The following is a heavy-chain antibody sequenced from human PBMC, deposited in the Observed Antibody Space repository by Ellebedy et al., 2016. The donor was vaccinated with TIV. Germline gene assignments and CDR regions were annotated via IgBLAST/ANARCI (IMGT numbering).Heavy chain of an antibody. Sequence: GESLKISCAASGSTFSKYGMHWVRQAPGKGLEWVADIWYDGSNIYYADSVKGLCTISRDISRNTLSLQMNSLRAEDTAGYYCAKDRALGYCTGCSCNTKWGQGTLVTVSS. CDR1: GSTFSKYG. J-gene: IGHJ4*02. V-gene: IGHV3-33*06. CDR3: AKDRALGYCTGCSCNTK. CDR2: IWYDGSNI. D-gene: IGHD2-15*01.